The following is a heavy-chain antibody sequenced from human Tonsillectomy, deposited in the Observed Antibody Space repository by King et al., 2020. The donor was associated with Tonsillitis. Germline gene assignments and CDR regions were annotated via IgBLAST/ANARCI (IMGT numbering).Heavy chain of an antibody. CDR3: ARVRTCWLVRGTSDDAFDI. Sequence: QLVQSGAEVKKPGASVKVSCKASGYIFTGYYMHWVRQAPGQGLEWMGWINPNSGATNYAQKFQGRVSMTRDTSISTAYMELSRLRSADAAVYYCARVRTCWLVRGTSDDAFDIWGQGTMVTVSS. CDR1: GYIFTGYY. D-gene: IGHD6-19*01. J-gene: IGHJ3*02. V-gene: IGHV1-2*02. CDR2: INPNSGAT.